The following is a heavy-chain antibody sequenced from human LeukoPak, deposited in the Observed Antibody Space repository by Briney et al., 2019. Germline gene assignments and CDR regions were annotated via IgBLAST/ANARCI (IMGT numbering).Heavy chain of an antibody. Sequence: GGSLRLSCAASGFTFSNYWMNWVRQAPGKGLEWVANIKQDGSEKYYVDSVKGRFTISRDNAKNSLYLQINSLRAEDTAVYYCARDDYGGIDYWGQGTLVTVSS. V-gene: IGHV3-7*01. CDR1: GFTFSNYW. CDR2: IKQDGSEK. CDR3: ARDDYGGIDY. J-gene: IGHJ4*02. D-gene: IGHD4-17*01.